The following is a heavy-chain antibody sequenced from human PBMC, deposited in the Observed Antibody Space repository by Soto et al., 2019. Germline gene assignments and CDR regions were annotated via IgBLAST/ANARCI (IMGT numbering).Heavy chain of an antibody. J-gene: IGHJ6*03. CDR2: ISGSGGST. V-gene: IGHV3-23*01. Sequence: GGSLRLSCAASGFTFSSYAMSWVRQAPGKGLEWVSAISGSGGSTYYADSVKGRFTISRDNSKNTLYLQMNSLRAEDTAVYYYSTNSNVPAVTTRKYYYYYMDVWGKGTTVTVSS. CDR1: GFTFSSYA. D-gene: IGHD2-8*01. CDR3: STNSNVPAVTTRKYYYYYMDV.